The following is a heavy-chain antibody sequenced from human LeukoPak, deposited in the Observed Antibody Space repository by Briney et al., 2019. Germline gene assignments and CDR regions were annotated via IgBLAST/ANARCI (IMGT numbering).Heavy chain of an antibody. CDR3: ARERRGLDY. J-gene: IGHJ4*02. CDR1: GFTFSNFW. Sequence: GGSLRLSCTASGFTFSNFWMGWVRQAPGKGLEWVAVISYDGSNKYYADSVKGRFTISRDNSKNTLYLQMNSLRAEDTAVYYCARERRGLDYWGQGTLVTVSS. V-gene: IGHV3-30-3*01. CDR2: ISYDGSNK. D-gene: IGHD1-1*01.